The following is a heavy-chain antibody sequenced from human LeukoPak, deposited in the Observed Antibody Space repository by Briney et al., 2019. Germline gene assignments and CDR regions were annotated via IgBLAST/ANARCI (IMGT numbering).Heavy chain of an antibody. CDR2: IKQDGSEK. Sequence: PGGSLRLSCAASGFAFSSYWMSWVRQAPGKGLEWVANIKQDGSEKYYVDSVKGRFTISRDNAKNSLYLQMNSLRAEDTAVYYCAREGHYYDSSGYYSPTNWFDPWGQGTLVTVSS. J-gene: IGHJ5*02. CDR1: GFAFSSYW. CDR3: AREGHYYDSSGYYSPTNWFDP. V-gene: IGHV3-7*01. D-gene: IGHD3-22*01.